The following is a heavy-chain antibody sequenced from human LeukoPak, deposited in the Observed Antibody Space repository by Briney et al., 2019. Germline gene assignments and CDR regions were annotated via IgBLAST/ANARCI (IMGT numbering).Heavy chain of an antibody. D-gene: IGHD6-19*01. CDR1: GFTFSSYW. Sequence: GGSLRLSCAASGFTFSSYWMSWVRQAPGKGLEWVANIKQDGSEKYYVDSVKGRFTISRDNAKNSLYLQMNSLRAEDAAVYYCARVSSLITVAGTFDNWGQGTLVTVSS. CDR3: ARVSSLITVAGTFDN. CDR2: IKQDGSEK. V-gene: IGHV3-7*01. J-gene: IGHJ4*02.